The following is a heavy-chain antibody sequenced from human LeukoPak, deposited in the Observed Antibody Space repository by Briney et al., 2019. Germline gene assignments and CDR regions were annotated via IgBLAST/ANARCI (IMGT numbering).Heavy chain of an antibody. J-gene: IGHJ4*02. V-gene: IGHV3-30-3*01. Sequence: GRSLRLSCAASGFTFSSYAMHWVRQAPGKGLEWVAVISYDGSNKYYADSVKGRFTISRDNSKNTPYLQMNSLRAEDTAVYYCARPRQSSGWYGGFDYWGQGTLVTVSS. CDR3: ARPRQSSGWYGGFDY. D-gene: IGHD6-19*01. CDR2: ISYDGSNK. CDR1: GFTFSSYA.